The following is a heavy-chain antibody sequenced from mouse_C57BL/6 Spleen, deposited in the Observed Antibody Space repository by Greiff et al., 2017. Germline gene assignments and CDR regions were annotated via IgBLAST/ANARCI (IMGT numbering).Heavy chain of an antibody. CDR3: ARNDPSYYYAMDY. D-gene: IGHD2-3*01. V-gene: IGHV2-6*03. J-gene: IGHJ4*01. Sequence: VQLMESGPGLVAPSQSLSITCTVSGFSLTSYGVHWVRQPPGKGLEWLVVIWSDGSTTYNSALKSRLSISKDNSKSQVFLKMNSLQTDDTAMYYWARNDPSYYYAMDYWGQGTSVTVSS. CDR2: IWSDGST. CDR1: GFSLTSYG.